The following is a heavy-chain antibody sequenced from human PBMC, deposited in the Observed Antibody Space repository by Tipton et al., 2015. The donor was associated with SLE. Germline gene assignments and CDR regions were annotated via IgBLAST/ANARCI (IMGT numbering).Heavy chain of an antibody. D-gene: IGHD1-1*01. J-gene: IGHJ5*01. CDR2: MHHNGST. V-gene: IGHV4-38-2*02. CDR1: LYSIGSGFY. CDR3: ATGHFDF. Sequence: LRLSCTVSLYSIGSGFYWDWVRQAPRKGLEWVATMHHNGSTYYNPSLRSRVAVSMDTSRNQFSLRLKSVTAADTAVYYCATGHFDFWGQGRLVTVSS.